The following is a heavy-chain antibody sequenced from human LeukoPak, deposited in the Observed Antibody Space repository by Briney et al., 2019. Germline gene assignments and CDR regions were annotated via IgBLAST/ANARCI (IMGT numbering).Heavy chain of an antibody. V-gene: IGHV3-11*01. CDR2: ISSSGSTI. CDR3: ARVSGYYDILTGYYYYMDV. Sequence: GGSLRLSCAASGFTFSDYYMSWIRQAPGKGLEWVSYISSSGSTIYYADSVKGRFTISRDNAKNSLYLQMDSLRAEDTAVYYCARVSGYYDILTGYYYYMDVWGKGTTVTVSS. J-gene: IGHJ6*03. CDR1: GFTFSDYY. D-gene: IGHD3-9*01.